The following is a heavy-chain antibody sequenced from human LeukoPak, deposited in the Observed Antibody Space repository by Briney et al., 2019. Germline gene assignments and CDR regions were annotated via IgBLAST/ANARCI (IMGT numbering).Heavy chain of an antibody. CDR2: MNPNSGNT. Sequence: ASVKVSCKASGYTFTSYDISWVRQATGHGLEWMGWMNPNSGNTGYAQKFQGRVTMTRNTSISTAYMELSSLRSEDTAVYYCTRDIKLRGWLQDYYYYYMDVWGKGTTVTVSS. CDR3: TRDIKLRGWLQDYYYYYMDV. V-gene: IGHV1-8*01. CDR1: GYTFTSYD. D-gene: IGHD5-24*01. J-gene: IGHJ6*03.